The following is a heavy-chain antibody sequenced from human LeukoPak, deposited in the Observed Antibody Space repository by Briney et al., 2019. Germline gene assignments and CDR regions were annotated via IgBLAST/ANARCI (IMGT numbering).Heavy chain of an antibody. J-gene: IGHJ3*02. Sequence: ASVKVSCKASGYTFTSYAMNWVRQAPGQELEWMGWINTNTGNPTYAQGFTGRFVFSLDTSVSTAYLQISSLKAEDTAVYYCARVGPYYYDSSGYYYDRYAFDIWGQGTMVTVSS. CDR1: GYTFTSYA. CDR2: INTNTGNP. CDR3: ARVGPYYYDSSGYYYDRYAFDI. D-gene: IGHD3-22*01. V-gene: IGHV7-4-1*02.